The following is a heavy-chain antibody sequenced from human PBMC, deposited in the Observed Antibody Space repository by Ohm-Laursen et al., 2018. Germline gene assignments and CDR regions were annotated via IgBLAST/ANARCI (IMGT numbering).Heavy chain of an antibody. CDR3: ARDGDRYCSGGSCYYCYYGMDV. CDR2: IWYDGSNK. V-gene: IGHV3-33*08. CDR1: GFTFNDYA. J-gene: IGHJ6*02. Sequence: SLRLSCSASGFTFNDYAMHWVRQAPGKGLEWVAVIWYDGSNKYYADSVKGRFTISRDNSKNTLYLQMNSLRAEDTAVYYCARDGDRYCSGGSCYYCYYGMDVWGQGTTVTVSS. D-gene: IGHD2-15*01.